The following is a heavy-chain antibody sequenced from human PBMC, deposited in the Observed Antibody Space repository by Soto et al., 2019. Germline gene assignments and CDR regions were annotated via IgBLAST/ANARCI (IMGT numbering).Heavy chain of an antibody. Sequence: APLKGSWKASGYSFTNNDVSWVRHATGQGLEWMGWMNPGSGDTGYAQKFQGRVTMTRDIPIATAYMELSSLRSDDTAIYYCARMETFGSLNWFDPWGQGTLVTVSS. CDR2: MNPGSGDT. V-gene: IGHV1-8*01. J-gene: IGHJ5*02. CDR3: ARMETFGSLNWFDP. D-gene: IGHD3-16*01. CDR1: GYSFTNND.